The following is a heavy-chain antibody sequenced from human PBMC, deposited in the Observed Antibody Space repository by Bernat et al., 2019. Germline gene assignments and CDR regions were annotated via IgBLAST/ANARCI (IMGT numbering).Heavy chain of an antibody. J-gene: IGHJ4*02. CDR3: ARIHYSGSGTIPPYFDY. V-gene: IGHV4-59*08. CDR2: IYHSGSA. Sequence: QVQLQESGPGLVKPSETLSLTCTVSGDSITTYYWSWIRQPPGKGLEYIGYIYHSGSANYNPSLKSRVTISVDTSKNQFSLKLSSVTAADTAVYYCARIHYSGSGTIPPYFDYWGQGTLVTVSS. CDR1: GDSITTYY. D-gene: IGHD3-10*01.